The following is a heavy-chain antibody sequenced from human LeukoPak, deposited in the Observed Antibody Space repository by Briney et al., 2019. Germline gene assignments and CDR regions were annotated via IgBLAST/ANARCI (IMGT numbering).Heavy chain of an antibody. D-gene: IGHD6-13*01. CDR2: INSDGSST. J-gene: IGHJ4*02. Sequence: HPGGSLRLSCATSGFTFSNYWMNWVRQAPGKGLVWVSRINSDGSSTSYADSVKGRFTISRDNAKNTLYLQMNSLRAEDTAVYYCAREGGPSSWYRSSGLAHFDYWGQGTLVTVSS. CDR1: GFTFSNYW. V-gene: IGHV3-74*01. CDR3: AREGGPSSWYRSSGLAHFDY.